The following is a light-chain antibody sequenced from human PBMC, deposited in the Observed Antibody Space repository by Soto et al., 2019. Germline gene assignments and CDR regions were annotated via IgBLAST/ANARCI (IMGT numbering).Light chain of an antibody. CDR1: SSDVGGYNF. CDR2: EVR. V-gene: IGLV2-14*01. J-gene: IGLJ3*02. CDR3: SSYTTTTHLVV. Sequence: QSVLTQPASVSGSPGQSITISCTGTSSDVGGYNFVSWFQQHPGRAPKLIIYEVRIRPSGVSNRFSGSKSTNTASLTISGLQPEDEADYYCSSYTTTTHLVVFGGGTKLTVL.